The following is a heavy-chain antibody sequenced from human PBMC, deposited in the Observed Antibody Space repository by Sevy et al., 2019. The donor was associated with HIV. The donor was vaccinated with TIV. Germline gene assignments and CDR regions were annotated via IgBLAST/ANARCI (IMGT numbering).Heavy chain of an antibody. J-gene: IGHJ4*02. D-gene: IGHD3-10*01. CDR1: GFTFNNYN. Sequence: GVSLRLSCATSGFTFNNYNMNWVRQAPGKGLEWVSSVSGSSNYIYYAESVKGRFIISRDNTKNTLYLQMNSLRVDDTALYYCARGPPDGSYDYFDYWGQGTLVTVSS. CDR2: VSGSSNYI. V-gene: IGHV3-21*06. CDR3: ARGPPDGSYDYFDY.